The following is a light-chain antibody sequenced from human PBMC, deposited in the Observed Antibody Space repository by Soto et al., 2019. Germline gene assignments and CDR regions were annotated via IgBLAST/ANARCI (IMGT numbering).Light chain of an antibody. J-gene: IGLJ1*01. Sequence: QSVLAQPPSVSGAPGQRVTISCTGSSSNIGAGYDVHWYQQLPGTAPKLLIYGNSNRPSGVPDRFSGSKSGTSASLAITGLQAEDEADYYCQSYDSSLSVYVFGPVTKVTVL. CDR3: QSYDSSLSVYV. CDR2: GNS. V-gene: IGLV1-40*01. CDR1: SSNIGAGYD.